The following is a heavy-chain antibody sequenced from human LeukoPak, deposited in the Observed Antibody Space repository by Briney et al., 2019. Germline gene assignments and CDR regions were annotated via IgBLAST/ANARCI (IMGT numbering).Heavy chain of an antibody. Sequence: SETLSLTCTVSGASVSSSGYYWSWIRQPPGKGLEWIGYIYHSGSTNYNPSLKSRVTISVDTSKNQFSLKLSSVTAADTAVYYCAKASGVVTDYWGQGTLVTVSS. CDR1: GASVSSSGYY. CDR2: IYHSGST. D-gene: IGHD3-3*01. V-gene: IGHV4-61*08. J-gene: IGHJ4*02. CDR3: AKASGVVTDY.